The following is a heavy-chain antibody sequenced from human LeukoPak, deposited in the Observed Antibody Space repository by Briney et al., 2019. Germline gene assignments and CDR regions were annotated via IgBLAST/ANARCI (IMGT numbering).Heavy chain of an antibody. CDR3: ARAYYYDSSGYYPIDY. CDR2: INPSGGST. V-gene: IGHV1-46*01. D-gene: IGHD3-22*01. J-gene: IGHJ4*02. Sequence: GASVKVSCKASGYTFTSYYMHWVRQAPGQGLEWMGIINPSGGSTSYAQKFQGRVTMTRDTSTSTVYMELSSLRSEDTAVYYCARAYYYDSSGYYPIDYWGQGTLVTVSS. CDR1: GYTFTSYY.